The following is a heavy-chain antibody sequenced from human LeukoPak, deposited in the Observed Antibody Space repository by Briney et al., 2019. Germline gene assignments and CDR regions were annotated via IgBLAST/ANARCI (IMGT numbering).Heavy chain of an antibody. J-gene: IGHJ5*02. V-gene: IGHV1-69*05. CDR2: IVPILPRR. CDR3: ARQYGTNLFDP. CDR1: GSGFNTYG. D-gene: IGHD1-26*01. Sequence: ASVKVACKASGSGFNTYGITWLRQAPGQGLEWVGGIVPILPRRVYAPRFQGRVSFTMDESTTTAYMELSGLTTDDTAFYFCARQYGTNLFDPWGQGTLVTVSS.